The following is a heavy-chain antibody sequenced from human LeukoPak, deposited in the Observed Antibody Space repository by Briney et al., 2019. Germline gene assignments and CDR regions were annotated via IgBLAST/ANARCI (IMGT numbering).Heavy chain of an antibody. CDR2: INTEGGST. Sequence: PGGSLRPSCAASGFTFSRYWMHWVRQAPGKGLVWLSRINTEGGSTNYADSVKGRFTISRDNAKNTLYLQLNSLRADDTAVYYCARGAAPDLYYFDYWAQGTLVTVSS. CDR3: ARGAAPDLYYFDY. D-gene: IGHD6-13*01. J-gene: IGHJ4*02. V-gene: IGHV3-74*01. CDR1: GFTFSRYW.